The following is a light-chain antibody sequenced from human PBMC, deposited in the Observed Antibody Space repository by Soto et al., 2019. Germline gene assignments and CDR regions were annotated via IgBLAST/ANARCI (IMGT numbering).Light chain of an antibody. CDR1: SSNVENNY. CDR2: DND. CDR3: ATWDTSLTAAV. Sequence: QSVLTQPPSVSATPGQKVTISCSGSSSNVENNYVSWYQQFPGTAPKFLIFDNDKRPSGVPDRFSASKSGTSATLAITGLQPGDEADYYCATWDTSLTAAVFGSGTKGTVL. V-gene: IGLV1-51*01. J-gene: IGLJ1*01.